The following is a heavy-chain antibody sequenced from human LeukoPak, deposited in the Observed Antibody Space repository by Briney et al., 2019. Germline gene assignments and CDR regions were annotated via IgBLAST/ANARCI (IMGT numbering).Heavy chain of an antibody. V-gene: IGHV4-39*07. CDR2: IYYSGST. J-gene: IGHJ4*02. D-gene: IGHD6-19*01. CDR1: GGSISSSSYY. CDR3: ASRAASSSGWDRLFDY. Sequence: SETLSLTCTVSGGSISSSSYYWGWIRQPPGKGLEWIGSIYYSGSTYYNPSLKSRVTISVDTSRNQFSLKLSSVTAADTAVYYCASRAASSSGWDRLFDYWGQGTLVTVSS.